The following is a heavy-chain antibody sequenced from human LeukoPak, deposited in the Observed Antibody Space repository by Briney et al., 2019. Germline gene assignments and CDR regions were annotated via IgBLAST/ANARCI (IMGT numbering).Heavy chain of an antibody. D-gene: IGHD4-17*01. J-gene: IGHJ4*02. CDR2: IYYSGST. V-gene: IGHV4-30-4*08. Sequence: PSETLSLTCTVSGGSISSGDYYWSWIRQPPGKGLEWIGYIYYSGSTYYNPSLKSRVTISVDTSKNQFSLKLSSVTAADTAVYYCALSRTVTGDFDYWGQGTLVTVPS. CDR1: GGSISSGDYY. CDR3: ALSRTVTGDFDY.